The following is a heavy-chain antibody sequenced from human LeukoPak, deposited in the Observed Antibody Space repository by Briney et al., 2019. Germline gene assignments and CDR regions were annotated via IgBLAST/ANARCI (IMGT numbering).Heavy chain of an antibody. CDR3: ARGWGSTLNYWYFDL. CDR2: ISGSGGTT. V-gene: IGHV3-23*01. Sequence: QPGGSLRLSCAASGFTFSTYAMSWVRQAPGKGLEWVSVISGSGGTTHYADSVKGRFTISRDNSKNTLYLQMSSLRAEDTAVYHCARGWGSTLNYWYFDLWGRGTLVTVSS. D-gene: IGHD7-27*01. J-gene: IGHJ2*01. CDR1: GFTFSTYA.